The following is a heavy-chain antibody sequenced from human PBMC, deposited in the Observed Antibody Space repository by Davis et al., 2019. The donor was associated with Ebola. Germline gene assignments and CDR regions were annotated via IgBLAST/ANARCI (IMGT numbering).Heavy chain of an antibody. CDR2: IRSKANSYAT. CDR1: GFTFSGSA. J-gene: IGHJ4*02. D-gene: IGHD2-15*01. CDR3: TSSPLVVVAAATVPVVY. Sequence: PGGSLRLSCAASGFTFSGSAMHWVRQASGKGLEWVGRIRSKANSYATAYAASVKGRFTISRDDSKNTAYLQMNSLKTEDTAVYYCTSSPLVVVAAATVPVVYWGQGTLVTVSS. V-gene: IGHV3-73*01.